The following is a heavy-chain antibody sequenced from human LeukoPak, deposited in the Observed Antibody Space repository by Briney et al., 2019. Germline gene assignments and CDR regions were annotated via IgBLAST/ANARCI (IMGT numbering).Heavy chain of an antibody. V-gene: IGHV3-30*04. J-gene: IGHJ4*02. Sequence: GGSLRLSCAASGFTFSSYAMHWVRQAPGKGLEWVAVISYDGSNKYYADSVKGRFTISRDNSKNTLYLQMNSLRAEDTAVYYCARDRGGTTPYGVDYWGQGTLVTVSS. CDR2: ISYDGSNK. CDR1: GFTFSSYA. CDR3: ARDRGGTTPYGVDY. D-gene: IGHD4-17*01.